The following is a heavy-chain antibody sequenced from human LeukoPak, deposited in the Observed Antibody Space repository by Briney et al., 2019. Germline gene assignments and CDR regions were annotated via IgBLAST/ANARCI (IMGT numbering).Heavy chain of an antibody. CDR1: GGSISSSNW. CDR2: IYHSGST. V-gene: IGHV4-4*02. D-gene: IGHD3-10*01. J-gene: IGHJ4*02. Sequence: SETLSLTCAVSGGSISSSNWWSWVRQPPGKGLEWIGEIYHSGSTNYNPSLKSRVTISVDKSKNQFSLKLSSVTAADTAVYYCASSVDYYGSGSYQNYFDYWGQGTLVTVSS. CDR3: ASSVDYYGSGSYQNYFDY.